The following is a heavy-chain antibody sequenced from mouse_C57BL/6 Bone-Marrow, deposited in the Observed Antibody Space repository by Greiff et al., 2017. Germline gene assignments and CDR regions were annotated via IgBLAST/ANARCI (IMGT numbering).Heavy chain of an antibody. Sequence: VQLQQSGAELVRPGASVKLSCTASGFNFTDYYMHWVKQRPEQGLEWIGWIDPENGDTEYASKFQGKATITADTSSNTAYLQLSSLTSEDTAVYDCTPQYYAMDYWGQGTSVTVSS. CDR3: TPQYYAMDY. CDR1: GFNFTDYY. J-gene: IGHJ4*01. V-gene: IGHV14-4*01. CDR2: IDPENGDT.